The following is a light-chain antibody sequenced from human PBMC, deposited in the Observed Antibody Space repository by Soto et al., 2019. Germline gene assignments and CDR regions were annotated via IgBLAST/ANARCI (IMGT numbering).Light chain of an antibody. CDR2: DAS. J-gene: IGKJ2*01. CDR1: QDISNY. CDR3: QQNDNLPPT. V-gene: IGKV1-33*01. Sequence: DIQMTQSPSSLSASVGDRVTITCQASQDISNYLNWYQQKPGKAPKLLIYDASNLETGVPSRFSGSGSGTAFTFHISRLQPEDIATYYCQQNDNLPPTFGQGTKLEIK.